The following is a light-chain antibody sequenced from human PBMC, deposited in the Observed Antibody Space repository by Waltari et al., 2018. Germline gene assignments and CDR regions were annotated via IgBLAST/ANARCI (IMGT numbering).Light chain of an antibody. V-gene: IGKV3-15*01. J-gene: IGKJ2*01. CDR3: QQYNNWPPLYT. CDR1: QSISTN. CDR2: DTS. Sequence: EIVMTQSPATLSMSPGERATLSCRASQSISTNLAWYQQRPGQAPWLLIYDTSTRATGIPVKFSGSGSGTEFTLTISDLQPEDFAVYYCQQYNNWPPLYTFGQGTKLDIK.